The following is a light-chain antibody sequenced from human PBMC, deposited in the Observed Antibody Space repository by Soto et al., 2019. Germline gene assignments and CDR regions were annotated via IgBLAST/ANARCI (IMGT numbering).Light chain of an antibody. Sequence: DIQMTQSPSSLSASVGDRVTITCRASQSISSYLNWYQQKPGKAPKLLIYAASSLQSGVPSRFSGSGSGTDFTLTISSLQAEDFATSYRQQSSSTPHTFGQGTKVDIK. CDR1: QSISSY. CDR2: AAS. CDR3: QQSSSTPHT. J-gene: IGKJ2*01. V-gene: IGKV1-39*01.